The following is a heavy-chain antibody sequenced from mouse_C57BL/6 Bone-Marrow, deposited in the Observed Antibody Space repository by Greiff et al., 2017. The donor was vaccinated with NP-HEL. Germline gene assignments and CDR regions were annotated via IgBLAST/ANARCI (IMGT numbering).Heavy chain of an antibody. J-gene: IGHJ2*01. CDR1: GYTFTSYW. V-gene: IGHV1-50*01. CDR2: IDPSDSYT. CDR3: ARWITTVVADYFDY. Sequence: QVQLQQPGAELVKPGASVKLSCKASGYTFTSYWMQWVKQRPGQGLEWIGEIDPSDSYTNYNQKFKGKATLTVDTSSSTAYMQLSSLTSEDSAVYYCARWITTVVADYFDYWGQGTTRTVSS. D-gene: IGHD1-1*01.